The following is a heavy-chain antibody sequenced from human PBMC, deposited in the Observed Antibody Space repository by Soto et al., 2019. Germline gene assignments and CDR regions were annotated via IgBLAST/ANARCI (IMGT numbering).Heavy chain of an antibody. J-gene: IGHJ5*02. V-gene: IGHV1-69*06. Sequence: SMKVSCKTAGGTFSSYAISWVRQAPGQGLEWMGGIIPIFGTANYAQKFQGRVTITADKSTSTAYMELSSLRSEDTAVYYCATKPYSRSYPVGWYDPWGQGTLVTVSS. CDR2: IIPIFGTA. D-gene: IGHD1-26*01. CDR3: ATKPYSRSYPVGWYDP. CDR1: GGTFSSYA.